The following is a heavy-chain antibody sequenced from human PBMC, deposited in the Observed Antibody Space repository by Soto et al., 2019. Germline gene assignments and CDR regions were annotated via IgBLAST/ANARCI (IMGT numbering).Heavy chain of an antibody. CDR2: ISYDGSNK. CDR3: AKDFGLYYQGYFDY. V-gene: IGHV3-30*18. CDR1: GFTFSSYG. J-gene: IGHJ4*02. Sequence: TGGSLRLSXAASGFTFSSYGMHWVRQAPGKGLEWVAVISYDGSNKYYADSVKGRFTISRDNSKNTLYLQMNSLRAEDTAVYYCAKDFGLYYQGYFDYWGQGTLVTVSS. D-gene: IGHD1-26*01.